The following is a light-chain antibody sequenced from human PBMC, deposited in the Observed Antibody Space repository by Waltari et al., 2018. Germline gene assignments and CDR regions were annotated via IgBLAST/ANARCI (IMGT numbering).Light chain of an antibody. Sequence: DIQRTQSPSSLSPSDGDRVIITCLASQGINTSLDWFQQKPGKAPKSLIYAASTLQSGVSSNFSGSGSGTDFTLTISSLQPEDCATYYCQQYNTYPPTFGGGTRVEI. V-gene: IGKV1-16*02. CDR3: QQYNTYPPT. J-gene: IGKJ4*01. CDR1: QGINTS. CDR2: AAS.